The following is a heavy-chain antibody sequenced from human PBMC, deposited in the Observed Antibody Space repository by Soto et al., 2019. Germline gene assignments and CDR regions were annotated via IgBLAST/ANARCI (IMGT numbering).Heavy chain of an antibody. J-gene: IGHJ5*01. CDR2: FDPEDGET. V-gene: IGHV1-24*01. CDR1: GYTLTELS. CDR3: ATVNCPFSDSCYPLTWFDS. D-gene: IGHD2-15*01. Sequence: QVQLVQSGAEVKKPGASVKVSCKVSGYTLTELSMHWVRQAPGKGLEWMGGFDPEDGETIYAQKFQGRVTMTGDTSTDTAYMQLSSLRSEDTAVYYCATVNCPFSDSCYPLTWFDSWGQGSLVTVSS.